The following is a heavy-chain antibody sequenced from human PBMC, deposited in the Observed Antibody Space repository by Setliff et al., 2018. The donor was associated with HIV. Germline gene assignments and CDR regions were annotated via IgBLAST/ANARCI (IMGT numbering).Heavy chain of an antibody. J-gene: IGHJ4*02. V-gene: IGHV4-59*01. Sequence: LTCTVSGGSISSYYWSWIRQPPGKGLEWIGYIYYSGSTNYNPSLKSRVTISVDTSKNQFSLKLRSVTAADTAMYYCARHPRGTGRFDYWGQGTLVTVSS. CDR2: IYYSGST. CDR3: ARHPRGTGRFDY. D-gene: IGHD3-16*01. CDR1: GGSISSYY.